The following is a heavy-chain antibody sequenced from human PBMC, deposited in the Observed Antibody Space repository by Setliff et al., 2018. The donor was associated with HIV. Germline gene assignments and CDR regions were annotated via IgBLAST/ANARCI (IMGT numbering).Heavy chain of an antibody. CDR3: ARGLSFYDPGGFDY. Sequence: KASETLSLTCTVSGGSISSYYWSWIRQPPGKGLEWIGYIYTSGSTNYNPSLKSRVTISVDTSKNQFSLKLSSVTAADTAVYYCARGLSFYDPGGFDYWGQRTLVTVSS. V-gene: IGHV4-4*09. D-gene: IGHD3-22*01. J-gene: IGHJ4*02. CDR2: IYTSGST. CDR1: GGSISSYY.